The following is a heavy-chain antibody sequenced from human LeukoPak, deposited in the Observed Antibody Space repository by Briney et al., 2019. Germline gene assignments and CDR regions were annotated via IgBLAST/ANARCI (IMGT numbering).Heavy chain of an antibody. D-gene: IGHD3-22*01. CDR1: GFDFDGYG. V-gene: IGHV3-20*04. CDR3: ASRGFDSSGYYAFFA. CDR2: INWNGGTT. Sequence: GGSLRLSCAASGFDFDGYGMSWVRQVPGKGLEWVSGINWNGGTTGYADSVKGRFTISRDNAKNSLYLQMNSLRAEDTALYYCASRGFDSSGYYAFFAWGQGTLVTVSS. J-gene: IGHJ5*02.